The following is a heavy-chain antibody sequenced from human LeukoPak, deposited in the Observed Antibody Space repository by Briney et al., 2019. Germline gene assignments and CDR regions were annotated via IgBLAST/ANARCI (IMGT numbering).Heavy chain of an antibody. D-gene: IGHD3-10*01. CDR1: GGSFSDYY. CDR2: INYSGGT. J-gene: IGHJ6*02. V-gene: IGHV4-34*01. CDR3: ARGYDGSGSYYSTKEYGMDV. Sequence: SETLSLTCAVYGGSFSDYYWSWIRQPPGKGLEWIGEINYSGGTNYNPSLKSRVTISVDTSKKQFSLKLSSVTAADTAVYYCARGYDGSGSYYSTKEYGMDVWGQGTTVTVSS.